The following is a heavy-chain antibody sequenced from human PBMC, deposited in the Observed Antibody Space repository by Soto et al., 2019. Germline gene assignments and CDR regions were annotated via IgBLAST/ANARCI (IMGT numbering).Heavy chain of an antibody. CDR2: ISWNSGSI. Sequence: EVQLVESGGGLVQPGRSLRLSCAASGFPFDDYAMHWVRQAPGKGLEWVSGISWNSGSIGYADSVKGRFTISRDNAKNSLDLQMNSLRAEDTALYYCAKDMGRGSSSYYGMDVWGQGTTVTGSS. CDR3: AKDMGRGSSSYYGMDV. J-gene: IGHJ6*02. D-gene: IGHD6-6*01. V-gene: IGHV3-9*01. CDR1: GFPFDDYA.